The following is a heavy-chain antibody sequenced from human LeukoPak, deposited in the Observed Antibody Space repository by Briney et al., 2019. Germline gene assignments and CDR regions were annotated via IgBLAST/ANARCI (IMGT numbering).Heavy chain of an antibody. V-gene: IGHV3-30*02. CDR1: GFTFSYYG. D-gene: IGHD3-10*01. J-gene: IGHJ5*02. Sequence: GGSLRLSCAASGFTFSYYGFHWVRQAPGKGLEWVSFIRFDGHDKFYAETVKGRFTISKDTSRNPLYLQMNSLRPEDTAVYYCAKDLMRDRWFGESWGQGTLVTVSS. CDR3: AKDLMRDRWFGES. CDR2: IRFDGHDK.